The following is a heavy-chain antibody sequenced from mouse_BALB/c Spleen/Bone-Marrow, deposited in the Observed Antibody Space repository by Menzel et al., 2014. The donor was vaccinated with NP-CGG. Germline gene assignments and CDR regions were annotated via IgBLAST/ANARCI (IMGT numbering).Heavy chain of an antibody. CDR3: ARNPVGRNFFDY. D-gene: IGHD4-1*01. J-gene: IGHJ2*01. CDR2: IWSGGST. V-gene: IGHV2-2*02. Sequence: VQLVESGPGLVQPSQSLSITCTVSGFSFPNYGVHWVRQSPGKGLEWLGVIWSGGSTDYNAAFISRLSITKDNSKSQVFFKMNSLQANDTAIYYCARNPVGRNFFDYWGQGTTLTVS. CDR1: GFSFPNYG.